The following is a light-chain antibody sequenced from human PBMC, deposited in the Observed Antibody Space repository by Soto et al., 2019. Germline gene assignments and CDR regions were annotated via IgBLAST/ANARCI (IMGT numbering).Light chain of an antibody. CDR1: QSVRTY. J-gene: IGKJ1*01. CDR2: GVS. V-gene: IGKV3-20*01. CDR3: QQYGSSIRT. Sequence: VITQCAATLSLSPGERATLSGRASQSVRTYLAWYQQKPGQAPRLLIYGVSSRATGVPDRFSGSGSVTDFTLTISRLEHEDFAVYYCQQYGSSIRTFGQGTKVDI.